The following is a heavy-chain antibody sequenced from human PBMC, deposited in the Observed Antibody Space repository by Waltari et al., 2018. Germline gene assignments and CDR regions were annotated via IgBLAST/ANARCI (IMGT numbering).Heavy chain of an antibody. CDR3: ARDRRGYFDY. J-gene: IGHJ4*02. V-gene: IGHV3-21*01. D-gene: IGHD3-16*01. CDR1: GLTFSGYS. Sequence: EVQRVEFGGGLVTPGGSVSLSCEASGLTFSGYSMNWVGQAPGKGLEWVPSISGDSRFIYYADSVNGRFTISSDDAKNSLYLQMNSLRVEDTAVYYCARDRRGYFDYWGPGTLVSVSS. CDR2: ISGDSRFI.